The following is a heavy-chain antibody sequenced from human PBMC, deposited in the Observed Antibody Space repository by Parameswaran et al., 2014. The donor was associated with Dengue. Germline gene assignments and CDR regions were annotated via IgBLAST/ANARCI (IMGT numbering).Heavy chain of an antibody. J-gene: IGHJ4*02. V-gene: IGHV4-30-4*01. Sequence: RWIRQPPGKGLEWIGYIYYSGSTYYNPSLKSRVTISVDTSKNQFSLKLSSVTAADTAVYYCAGQGHDFWSGYYSRPDYWGQGTLVTVSS. CDR2: IYYSGST. CDR3: AGQGHDFWSGYYSRPDY. D-gene: IGHD3-3*01.